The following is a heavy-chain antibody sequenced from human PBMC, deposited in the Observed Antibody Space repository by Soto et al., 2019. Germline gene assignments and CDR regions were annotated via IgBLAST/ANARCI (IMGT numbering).Heavy chain of an antibody. CDR2: IIPIFGTA. Sequence: SVKVSCKASGGTFSSYAISWVRQAPGQGLEWMGGIIPIFGTANYAQKFQGRVTITADESTSTAYMELSSLRSEDTAVYYCARISRGYSGYDLGYYYYGMDVWGQGTTVTVSS. D-gene: IGHD5-12*01. CDR3: ARISRGYSGYDLGYYYYGMDV. J-gene: IGHJ6*02. CDR1: GGTFSSYA. V-gene: IGHV1-69*13.